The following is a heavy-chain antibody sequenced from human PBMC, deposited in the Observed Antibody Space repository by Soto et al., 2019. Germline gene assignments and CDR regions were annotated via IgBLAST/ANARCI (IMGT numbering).Heavy chain of an antibody. J-gene: IGHJ4*02. Sequence: QVQLQESGPGLVKPSQTLSLTCTVSGGSNIRDGYYWSWIRQHPGKGLEWIAYISYSGSSYSNPSLKSRVTISAYTSKNQFSLRLTSVTAAGTAVYFCARATPAGSADFWGQGTLVTVSS. CDR3: ARATPAGSADF. D-gene: IGHD2-2*01. V-gene: IGHV4-31*03. CDR2: ISYSGSS. CDR1: GGSNIRDGYY.